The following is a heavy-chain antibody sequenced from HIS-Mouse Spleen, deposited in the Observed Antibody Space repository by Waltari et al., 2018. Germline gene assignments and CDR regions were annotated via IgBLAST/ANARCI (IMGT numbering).Heavy chain of an antibody. Sequence: QLQLQESGPGLVKPSETLSLTCTVSGGSISSSSYYWGWIRQPPGRGLEWIGGIYYSGSPSYNPSHKSRVTISVDKSKNQFSLKLSSVTAADTAVYYCAREIPYSSSWYDWYFDLWGRGTLVTVSS. CDR1: GGSISSSSYY. D-gene: IGHD6-13*01. CDR2: IYYSGSP. J-gene: IGHJ2*01. CDR3: AREIPYSSSWYDWYFDL. V-gene: IGHV4-39*07.